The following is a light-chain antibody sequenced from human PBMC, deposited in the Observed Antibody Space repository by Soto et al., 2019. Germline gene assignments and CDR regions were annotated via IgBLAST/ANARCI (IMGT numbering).Light chain of an antibody. V-gene: IGKV3-20*01. J-gene: IGKJ4*01. CDR1: QSVTNNF. Sequence: EIVLTQAPGTLSLSPGERATLYCRASQSVTNNFLAWYQQKTGQAPRLLIYGASRRATGTPDRFSGSGSGTDFTLTIGRLEPEDFTVYYCQQYGSPSGLSFGGGTKVEI. CDR2: GAS. CDR3: QQYGSPSGLS.